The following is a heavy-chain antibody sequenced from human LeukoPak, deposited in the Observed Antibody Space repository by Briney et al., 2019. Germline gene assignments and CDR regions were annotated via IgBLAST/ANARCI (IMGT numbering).Heavy chain of an antibody. CDR1: GFTFSSYS. CDR3: ARVGGITLALAPSPFPDYNYYYMDV. J-gene: IGHJ6*03. D-gene: IGHD3-10*01. CDR2: ISSSSSYI. Sequence: PGGSLRLSCAASGFTFSSYSMNWVRQAPGRGLEWVSSISSSSSYIYYTDSVKGRFTISRDNAKKSLYLQMNSLRAEDTAVYYCARVGGITLALAPSPFPDYNYYYMDVWGKGTTVTVSS. V-gene: IGHV3-21*01.